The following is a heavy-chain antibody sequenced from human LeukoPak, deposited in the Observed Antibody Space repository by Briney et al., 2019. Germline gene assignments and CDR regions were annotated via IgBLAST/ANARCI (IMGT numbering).Heavy chain of an antibody. D-gene: IGHD4-17*01. CDR3: ARAEVTTSSLDS. J-gene: IGHJ4*02. Sequence: SETLSLTCTVSVYSINTGYYCVWIRQPPGKGLEWIGSVYHRGITYYNSSLRSRVTMSIDTSMNQFSLKLRSVTAADTAAYFCARAEVTTSSLDSWGPGTLVTVSS. CDR2: VYHRGIT. CDR1: VYSINTGYY. V-gene: IGHV4-38-2*02.